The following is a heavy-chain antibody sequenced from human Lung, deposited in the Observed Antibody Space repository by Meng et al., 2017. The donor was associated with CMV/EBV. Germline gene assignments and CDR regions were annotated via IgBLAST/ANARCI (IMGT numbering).Heavy chain of an antibody. Sequence: ASVKVSCKASGYTFTSYGISWVRQAPGQGLEWMGWISAYNGNTNYAQKFQGRVIMTTDTFTSTAYMELRSLRSDDTAVYYCARDWELVTHGGDYWGQGTLVTVS. J-gene: IGHJ4*02. CDR3: ARDWELVTHGGDY. CDR2: ISAYNGNT. V-gene: IGHV1-18*01. CDR1: GYTFTSYG. D-gene: IGHD3-10*01.